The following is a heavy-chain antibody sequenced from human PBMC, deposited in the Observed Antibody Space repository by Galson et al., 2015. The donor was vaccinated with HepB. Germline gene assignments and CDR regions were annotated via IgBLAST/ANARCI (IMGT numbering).Heavy chain of an antibody. CDR3: ATEGEGAHLDY. V-gene: IGHV1-69*10. D-gene: IGHD3-16*01. Sequence: SVKVSCKASGGTLTRHTMNWLRQAPGQGLEWVAGIIPILGVPHYAQKFQGRVTITADEFTATDYMELISLRSDDTAVYYCATEGEGAHLDYWGQGTLVTVSS. CDR1: GGTLTRHT. CDR2: IIPILGVP. J-gene: IGHJ4*02.